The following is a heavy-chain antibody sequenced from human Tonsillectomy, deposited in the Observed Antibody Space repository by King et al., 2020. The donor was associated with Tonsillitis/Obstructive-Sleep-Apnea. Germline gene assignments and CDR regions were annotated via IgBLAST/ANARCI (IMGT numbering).Heavy chain of an antibody. V-gene: IGHV4-31*03. CDR1: GGSISSGGYY. CDR2: INYSGNT. Sequence: VQLQESGPGLVKPSQTLSLTCTVSGGSISSGGYYWSWIRQYPGNGLEWIGYINYSGNTYYNPSLMSRVTISVEPSKNLFSLKLSSVTAADTAVYFCAGCGGDWGDNWFDHWGQGTLVTVSS. D-gene: IGHD2-21*02. J-gene: IGHJ5*02. CDR3: AGCGGDWGDNWFDH.